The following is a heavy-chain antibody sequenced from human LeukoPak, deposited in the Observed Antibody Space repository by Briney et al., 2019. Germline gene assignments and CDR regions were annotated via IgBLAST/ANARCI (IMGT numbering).Heavy chain of an antibody. Sequence: SETLSLTCAVSGGSISSGGYSWSWLRQPPGKGLEWIGYIYHSGSTYYNPSLKSRVTISVDRSKNQFSLKLSSVTAADTAVYYCASGSGSPYGKYFDYWGQGTLVTVSS. V-gene: IGHV4-30-2*01. D-gene: IGHD3-10*01. CDR2: IYHSGST. CDR3: ASGSGSPYGKYFDY. J-gene: IGHJ4*02. CDR1: GGSISSGGYS.